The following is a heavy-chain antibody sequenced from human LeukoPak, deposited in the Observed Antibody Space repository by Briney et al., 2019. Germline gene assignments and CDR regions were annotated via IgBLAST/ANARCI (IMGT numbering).Heavy chain of an antibody. CDR2: INPNSGGT. J-gene: IGHJ4*02. CDR1: GYTFSGSY. D-gene: IGHD3-22*01. CDR3: ARDRNYYDSSGYQKAFDY. Sequence: GASVKVYCKASGYTFSGSYMHWARQASGQGLVWMGSINPNSGGTNYAQKFQGRVTMTRDTSISTAYMELSRLRSDDTAVYYCARDRNYYDSSGYQKAFDYWGQGTLVTVSS. V-gene: IGHV1-2*02.